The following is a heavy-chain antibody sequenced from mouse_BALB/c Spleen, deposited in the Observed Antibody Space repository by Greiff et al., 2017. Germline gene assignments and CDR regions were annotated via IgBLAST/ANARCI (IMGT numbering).Heavy chain of an antibody. V-gene: IGHV5-12-1*01. CDR3: ARQGLLRLRGWYFDV. J-gene: IGHJ1*01. CDR2: ISSGGGNT. D-gene: IGHD1-2*01. Sequence: EVKVVESGGGLVKPGGSLKLSCAASGFAFSSYDMSWVRQTPEKRLEWVAYISSGGGNTYYPDTVKGRFTISRDNAKNTLYLQMSSLKSEDTAMYYCARQGLLRLRGWYFDVWGAGTTVTVSS. CDR1: GFAFSSYD.